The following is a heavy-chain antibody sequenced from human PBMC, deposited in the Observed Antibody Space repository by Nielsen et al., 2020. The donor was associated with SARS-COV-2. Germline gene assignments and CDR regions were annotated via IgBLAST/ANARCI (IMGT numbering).Heavy chain of an antibody. CDR1: GFTFSSYA. CDR2: IWYDGGNE. V-gene: IGHV3-33*06. J-gene: IGHJ1*01. D-gene: IGHD5-18*01. Sequence: GESLKISCAASGFTFSSYAMHWVRQAPGKGLEWVAVIWYDGGNEYYADSVKGRFTISRDNSKNTLYVQMNSLRAEDTAVYFCAKGSVYMEYFDHWGQGTLDTVSS. CDR3: AKGSVYMEYFDH.